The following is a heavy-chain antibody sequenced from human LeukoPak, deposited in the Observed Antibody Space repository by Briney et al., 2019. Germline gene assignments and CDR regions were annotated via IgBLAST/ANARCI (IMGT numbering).Heavy chain of an antibody. V-gene: IGHV3-53*01. D-gene: IGHD5-24*01. CDR2: IYGGGGT. CDR3: ARGNPLEDYFDY. J-gene: IGHJ4*02. CDR1: GFTVSSNY. Sequence: GGSLRLSCAASGFTVSSNYMSWVRQAPGKGLEWVSVIYGGGGTYYADSVKGRFTISRDNSKNTLYLQMNSLRAEDTAVYYCARGNPLEDYFDYWGQGTLVTVSS.